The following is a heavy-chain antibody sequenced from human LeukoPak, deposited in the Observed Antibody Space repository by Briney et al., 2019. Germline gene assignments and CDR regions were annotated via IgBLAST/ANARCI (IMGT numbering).Heavy chain of an antibody. CDR3: ARSVDIEATGDKYNWFDP. J-gene: IGHJ5*02. Sequence: ASVKVSCKASEGTFSSYAISWVRQAPGQGLEWMGRIIPILGIANYAQKFQGRVTITADKSTSTAYMELSSLRSEDTAVDYCARSVDIEATGDKYNWFDPWGQGTLVTVSS. CDR2: IIPILGIA. D-gene: IGHD5-12*01. V-gene: IGHV1-69*04. CDR1: EGTFSSYA.